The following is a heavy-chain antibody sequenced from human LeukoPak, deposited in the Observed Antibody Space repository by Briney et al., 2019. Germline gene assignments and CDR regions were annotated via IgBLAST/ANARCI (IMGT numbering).Heavy chain of an antibody. D-gene: IGHD4-23*01. CDR2: INPNSGGT. J-gene: IGHJ5*02. V-gene: IGHV1-2*02. CDR3: ARAVPGYGSKGYHNWFDP. CDR1: GYTFTGYY. Sequence: GASVKVSCKASGYTFTGYYMHWVRQAPGQGLEWMGWINPNSGGTNYAQKFQGRVTMTRDTSISTAYMELSRLRSDDTAVYYCARAVPGYGSKGYHNWFDPWGQGTLVTVSS.